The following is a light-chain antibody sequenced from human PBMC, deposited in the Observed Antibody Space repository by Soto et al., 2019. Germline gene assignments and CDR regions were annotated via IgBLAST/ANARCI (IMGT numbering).Light chain of an antibody. Sequence: QSALTQPASVSGSPGQSITISCTGTSSDVGGYNYVSWYQQHPGKAPKLMNYDVSNRPSGVSNRFSGSKSGNTASLTISGLQTEDESDYYCSSYTGSSTYVFGTGTKVTVL. CDR3: SSYTGSSTYV. V-gene: IGLV2-14*03. J-gene: IGLJ1*01. CDR1: SSDVGGYNY. CDR2: DVS.